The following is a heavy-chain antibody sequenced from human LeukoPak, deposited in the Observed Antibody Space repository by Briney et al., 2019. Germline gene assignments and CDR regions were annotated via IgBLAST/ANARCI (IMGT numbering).Heavy chain of an antibody. CDR3: ARSAGGIGGTSTFDY. Sequence: PGGSLRLSCAASGFTFSSYSMNWVRQAPGKGLEWVSSISSSSSYIYYADSVKGRFTISRDNAKNSLYLQMNSLRAEDTAVYYCARSAGGIGGTSTFDYWGQGTLVTVSS. CDR2: ISSSSSYI. D-gene: IGHD2-2*01. J-gene: IGHJ4*02. CDR1: GFTFSSYS. V-gene: IGHV3-21*01.